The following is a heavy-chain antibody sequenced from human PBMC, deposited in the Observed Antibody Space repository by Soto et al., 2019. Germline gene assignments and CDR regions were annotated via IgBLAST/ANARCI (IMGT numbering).Heavy chain of an antibody. V-gene: IGHV1-69*01. D-gene: IGHD6-13*01. Sequence: QVQLVQSGAEVKKPGSSVKVFCKASGGSFSSYAISWVRQAPGQGLEWMGGIIPIVGTGNYAQNFQGRVTITADESTSTAYMELSSLRSEDTAMYYCARDLRAAGRPGMDVWGQGTTVTVSS. CDR1: GGSFSSYA. CDR3: ARDLRAAGRPGMDV. J-gene: IGHJ6*02. CDR2: IIPIVGTG.